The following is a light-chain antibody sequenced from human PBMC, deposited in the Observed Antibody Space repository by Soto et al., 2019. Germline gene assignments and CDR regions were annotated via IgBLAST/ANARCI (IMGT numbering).Light chain of an antibody. V-gene: IGKV1-12*01. Sequence: DIHMTQSTSSVSASLGDRVTITCGASQGISNWLAWFQQKPGKAPKLLIYAASSLQSGVPSRFSGSGSGTDFTLTISSLQTEDFATYYCQQSYSTPLTFGGGTKVDIK. J-gene: IGKJ4*01. CDR1: QGISNW. CDR3: QQSYSTPLT. CDR2: AAS.